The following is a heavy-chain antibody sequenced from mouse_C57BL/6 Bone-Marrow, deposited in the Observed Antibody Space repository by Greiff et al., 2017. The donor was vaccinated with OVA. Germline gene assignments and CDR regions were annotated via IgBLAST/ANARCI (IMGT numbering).Heavy chain of an antibody. V-gene: IGHV5-17*01. CDR2: ISSGSSTI. J-gene: IGHJ1*03. Sequence: EVKLMESGGGLVKPGGSLKLSCAASGFTFSDYGMHWVRQAPEKGLEWVAYISSGSSTIYYADTVKGRFTISRDNAKSTLFLQMTSLRSEDTAMYYCARGGYDDGWYFDVWGTGTTVTVSS. CDR1: GFTFSDYG. CDR3: ARGGYDDGWYFDV. D-gene: IGHD2-2*01.